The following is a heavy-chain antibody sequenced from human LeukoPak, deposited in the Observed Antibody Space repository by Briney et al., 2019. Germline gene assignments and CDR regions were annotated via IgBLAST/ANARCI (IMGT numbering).Heavy chain of an antibody. D-gene: IGHD3-10*01. J-gene: IGHJ6*02. V-gene: IGHV3-20*04. CDR3: ARDLRVFIDGSALGYGMDV. Sequence: PGGSLRLSCAASGFTFDDYGMSWVRQAPGKGLEWVSGTNWNGGSTGYADSVKGRFTISRDNAKNSLYLQMNSLRAEDTALYYCARDLRVFIDGSALGYGMDVWGQGTTVTVSS. CDR1: GFTFDDYG. CDR2: TNWNGGST.